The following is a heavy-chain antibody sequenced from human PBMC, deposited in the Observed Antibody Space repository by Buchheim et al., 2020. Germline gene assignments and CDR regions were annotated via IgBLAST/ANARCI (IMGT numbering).Heavy chain of an antibody. J-gene: IGHJ6*02. Sequence: QVQLQESGPGLVKPSETLSLTCTVSGGSISSYYWSWIRQPPGKGLEWIGYMYSSGSTNYKSSLKSRVSISADTSKNQFSLKLSSVTAADTAVYYCARHLIYCTSTSCYGGHYYGMDVWGQGTT. CDR3: ARHLIYCTSTSCYGGHYYGMDV. CDR2: MYSSGST. D-gene: IGHD2-2*01. V-gene: IGHV4-59*08. CDR1: GGSISSYY.